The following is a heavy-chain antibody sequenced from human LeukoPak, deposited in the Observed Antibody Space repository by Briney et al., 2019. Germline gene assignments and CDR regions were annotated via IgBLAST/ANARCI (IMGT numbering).Heavy chain of an antibody. CDR2: IYYSGIT. CDR1: GGSISSYY. CDR3: ASLTGDEVYFDY. V-gene: IGHV4-59*08. J-gene: IGHJ4*02. D-gene: IGHD7-27*01. Sequence: SETLSLTCTVSGGSISSYYWSWIRQPTGKGLEWIGYIYYSGITNYNPSLKSRVTISVDTSKNQFSLKLSSVTAADTAVYYCASLTGDEVYFDYWGQGTLVTVSS.